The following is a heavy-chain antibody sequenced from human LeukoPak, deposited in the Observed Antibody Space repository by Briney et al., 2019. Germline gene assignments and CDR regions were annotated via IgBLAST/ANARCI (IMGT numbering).Heavy chain of an antibody. J-gene: IGHJ4*02. D-gene: IGHD6-19*01. CDR2: ISYDGSNK. V-gene: IGHV3-30-3*01. CDR1: GFTFSSYA. Sequence: PGGSLRLSCAASGFTFSSYAMHWVRQAPGKGLEWVAVISYDGSNKYYADSVKGRFTISRDNSKNTLYLQMNSLRAEDTAVYYCARDDRSSGWGPSHYWGQGTLVTVSS. CDR3: ARDDRSSGWGPSHY.